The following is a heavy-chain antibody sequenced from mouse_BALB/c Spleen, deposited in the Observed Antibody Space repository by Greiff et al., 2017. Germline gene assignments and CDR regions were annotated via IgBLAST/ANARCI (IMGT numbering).Heavy chain of an antibody. CDR2: ISDGGSYT. CDR1: GFTFSDYY. J-gene: IGHJ2*01. Sequence: DVKLVESGGGLVKPGGSLKLSCAASGFTFSDYYMYWVRQTPEKRLEWVATISDGGSYTYYPDSVKGRFTISRDNAKNNLYLQMSSLKSEDTAMYYCARGRDYFDYWGQGTTLTVSS. V-gene: IGHV5-4*02. CDR3: ARGRDYFDY.